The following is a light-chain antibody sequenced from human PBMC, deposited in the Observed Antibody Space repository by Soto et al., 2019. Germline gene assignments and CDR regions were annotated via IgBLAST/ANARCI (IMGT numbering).Light chain of an antibody. CDR1: QTISSW. CDR2: KAS. V-gene: IGKV1-5*03. Sequence: DIQMTQSPSTLSGSVGDRVTITCLAIQTISSWLSWYQQKPGKAPKLLIYKASTLKSGVPSRVRGSGSGTEFTLTISSLQPDDFEPYYCQQYSTYPTTFGQGTRLEIK. CDR3: QQYSTYPTT. J-gene: IGKJ5*01.